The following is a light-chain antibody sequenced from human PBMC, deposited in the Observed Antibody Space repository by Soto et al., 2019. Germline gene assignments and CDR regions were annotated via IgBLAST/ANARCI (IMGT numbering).Light chain of an antibody. CDR3: QSYDNSLSGVV. V-gene: IGLV1-40*01. CDR1: TSNIGDYD. CDR2: GNI. Sequence: QTVVTQPPSVSGAPGQRVTISCTGSTSNIGDYDVHWYQQLPGTAPKLLIYGNINRPSGVPDRFSGSKSGTSASLAITGLQAEDEADYYCQSYDNSLSGVVFGGGTKLTVL. J-gene: IGLJ2*01.